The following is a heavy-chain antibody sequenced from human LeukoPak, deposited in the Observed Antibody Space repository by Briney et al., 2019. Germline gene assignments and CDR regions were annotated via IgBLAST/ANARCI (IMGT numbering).Heavy chain of an antibody. CDR2: IKQDGSEK. CDR1: GFTFSSYW. Sequence: PGGSLRLSCAASGFTFSSYWMSWVRQAPGKGLEWVANIKQDGSEKYYVDSVKGRFTISRDNAKNSLYLQMNSLGAEDTAVYYCARDQVEYYDFWSGYRWFDPWGQGTLVTVSS. J-gene: IGHJ5*02. V-gene: IGHV3-7*01. D-gene: IGHD3-3*01. CDR3: ARDQVEYYDFWSGYRWFDP.